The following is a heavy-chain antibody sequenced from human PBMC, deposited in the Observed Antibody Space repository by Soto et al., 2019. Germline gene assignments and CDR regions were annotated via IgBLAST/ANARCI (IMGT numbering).Heavy chain of an antibody. J-gene: IGHJ6*02. D-gene: IGHD3-10*01. Sequence: QVPLQESGPGLVKPSETLSLSCTVSGGSISSYYWSWFRQSPGKRMEWIGYVHHSWGSSYNPSLQTRAAISPDTSKSQSSLKVTAVTATDTAVYYGAGQGFGPLHGLVDVWGQGTTVTVSS. V-gene: IGHV4-59*08. CDR2: VHHSWGS. CDR1: GGSISSYY. CDR3: AGQGFGPLHGLVDV.